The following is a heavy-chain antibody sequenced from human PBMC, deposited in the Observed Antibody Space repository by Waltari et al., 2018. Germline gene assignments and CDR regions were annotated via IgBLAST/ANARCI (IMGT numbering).Heavy chain of an antibody. V-gene: IGHV4-39*01. Sequence: QLQLQESGPGLVKPSETLSLTCTASGGSISSSRYYWGWNRQPPGKGLEWIGSIYYSGSTYYTPSLKSRVTISVDTSKNQFSLKLSSVTAADTAVYYCARPGLELTYSYWYFDLWGRGTLVTVSS. CDR2: IYYSGST. CDR3: ARPGLELTYSYWYFDL. D-gene: IGHD1-7*01. CDR1: GGSISSSRYY. J-gene: IGHJ2*01.